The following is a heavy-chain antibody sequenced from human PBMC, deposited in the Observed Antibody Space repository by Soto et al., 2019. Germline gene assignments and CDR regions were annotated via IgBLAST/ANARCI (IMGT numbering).Heavy chain of an antibody. V-gene: IGHV4-34*01. Sequence: PSETLSLTCAVYGGSFSGYYWSWIRQPPGKGLEWIGEINHSGITNYNPSLNSRVTISVDTSKNQFSLKLSSVTAADTAVYYCARGPGASITMVRGGRYYYYMDVWGKGTTVTVSS. CDR1: GGSFSGYY. J-gene: IGHJ6*03. D-gene: IGHD3-10*01. CDR2: INHSGIT. CDR3: ARGPGASITMVRGGRYYYYMDV.